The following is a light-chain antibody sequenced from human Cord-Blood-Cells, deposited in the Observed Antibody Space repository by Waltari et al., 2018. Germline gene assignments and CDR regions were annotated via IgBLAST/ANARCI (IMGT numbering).Light chain of an antibody. V-gene: IGKV1-39*01. CDR2: AAS. Sequence: DIQMTQSPYSLSASVGDRVTITCRASQSISSYLNWYQQKPGKAPKLLIYAASSLQSGVPSRVSGSGSGTDFTLTISSLQPEDFATYYCQQSYSTPFTFGPGTKVDIK. CDR1: QSISSY. J-gene: IGKJ3*01. CDR3: QQSYSTPFT.